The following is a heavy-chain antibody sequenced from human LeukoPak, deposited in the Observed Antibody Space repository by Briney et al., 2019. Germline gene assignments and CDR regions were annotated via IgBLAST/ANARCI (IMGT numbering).Heavy chain of an antibody. Sequence: PGGSLRLPCAASGFTFSSYAMSWVRQAPGKGLEWVSSISSSSSYIYYADSVKGRFTISRDNAKNSLYLQMNSLRAEGTAVYYCARDLAAAGTDYWGQGTLVTVSS. V-gene: IGHV3-21*03. D-gene: IGHD6-13*01. CDR1: GFTFSSYA. CDR3: ARDLAAAGTDY. J-gene: IGHJ4*02. CDR2: ISSSSSYI.